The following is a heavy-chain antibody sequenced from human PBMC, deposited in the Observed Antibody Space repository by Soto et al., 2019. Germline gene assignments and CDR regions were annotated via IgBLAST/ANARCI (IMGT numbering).Heavy chain of an antibody. V-gene: IGHV4-31*03. J-gene: IGHJ6*02. CDR2: IYYSGST. Sequence: QVQLQESGPGLVKPSQTLSLTCTVSGGSISSGGYYWSWIRQHPGKGLEWIGYIYYSGSTYYNPSLKSRVTISVDTSKNQFSLKLSSVTAADTAVYYCARDLAVKGTYYYGSGRIISGGVWGQGTTVTVSS. D-gene: IGHD3-10*01. CDR3: ARDLAVKGTYYYGSGRIISGGV. CDR1: GGSISSGGYY.